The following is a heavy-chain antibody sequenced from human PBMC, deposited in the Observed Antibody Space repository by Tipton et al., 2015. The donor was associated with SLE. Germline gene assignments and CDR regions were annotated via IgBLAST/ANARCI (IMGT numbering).Heavy chain of an antibody. D-gene: IGHD1-26*01. CDR1: GFTFSSYA. CDR3: ARGWELLRGPFDY. J-gene: IGHJ4*02. Sequence: SLRLSCAVSGFTFSSYAMNWVRQAPGKGLEWVSHISSSGSIIYYADSVKGRFIISSDNAKNSLYLQMNSLRAEDTAVYYCARGWELLRGPFDYWGQGTLVTVSS. V-gene: IGHV3-48*03. CDR2: ISSSGSII.